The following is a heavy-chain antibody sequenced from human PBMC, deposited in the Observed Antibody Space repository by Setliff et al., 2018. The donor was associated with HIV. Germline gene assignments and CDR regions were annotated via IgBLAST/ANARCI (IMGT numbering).Heavy chain of an antibody. V-gene: IGHV4-61*08. J-gene: IGHJ4*02. CDR3: ARGLRTSLVFFDS. CDR1: AASVGTGAYY. D-gene: IGHD2-8*01. Sequence: PSETLSLTCNVSAASVGTGAYYWSWIRQSPGKGLEWLGYLYYSGGIDYNPSLKTRVSISIDVSKNQFSLKMSSVTAADTAVYFCARGLRTSLVFFDSWGQGILVTVSS. CDR2: LYYSGGI.